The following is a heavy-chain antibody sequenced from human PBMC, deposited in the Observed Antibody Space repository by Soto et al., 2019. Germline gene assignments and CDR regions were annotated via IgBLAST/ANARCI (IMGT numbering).Heavy chain of an antibody. CDR3: ASIITIFGVETQDELDF. V-gene: IGHV3-30-3*01. CDR1: GLTLSRYS. J-gene: IGHJ4*02. D-gene: IGHD3-3*01. CDR2: MSDDGDNK. Sequence: VHVVESGGGVVQPGTSTTLSCAASGLTLSRYSLHWVRQAPGKGLEWVAMMSDDGDNKYYADSVKGRFTISRDSSKNTLFLQMNSMRPEDTAVYYCASIITIFGVETQDELDFWGRGSLVTVSS.